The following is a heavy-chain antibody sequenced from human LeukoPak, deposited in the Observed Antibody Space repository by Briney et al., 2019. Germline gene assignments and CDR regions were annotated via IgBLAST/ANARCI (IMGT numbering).Heavy chain of an antibody. CDR2: IYYSGST. D-gene: IGHD3-9*01. CDR3: ARTYYDILTGYYNYYYYYGMDV. Sequence: SETLSLTCTVSGGSISSGDYYWSWIRQPPGKGLEWIGSIYYSGSTYCNPSLKSRVTISVDTSKNQFSLKLSSVTAADTAVYYCARTYYDILTGYYNYYYYYGMDVWGQETTVTVSS. CDR1: GGSISSGDYY. V-gene: IGHV4-39*07. J-gene: IGHJ6*02.